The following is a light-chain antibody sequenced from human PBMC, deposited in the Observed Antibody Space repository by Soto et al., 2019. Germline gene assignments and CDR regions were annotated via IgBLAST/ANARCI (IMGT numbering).Light chain of an antibody. CDR1: SSNIGANYD. CDR2: GNN. J-gene: IGLJ2*01. CDR3: QSYDSSLSAVV. V-gene: IGLV1-40*01. Sequence: QSALTQPPSVSGAPGQRVTISCTGSSSNIGANYDVQWYQQLPGTAPRLLIYGNNNRPSGVPDRISGSKSGTSASLAITGLQAEDEGHYYCQSYDSSLSAVVFGGGTQLTVL.